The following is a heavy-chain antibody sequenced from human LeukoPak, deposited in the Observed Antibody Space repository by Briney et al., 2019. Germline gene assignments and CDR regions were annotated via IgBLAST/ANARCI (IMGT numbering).Heavy chain of an antibody. J-gene: IGHJ4*02. CDR2: ISYHGSNK. CDR1: GFTFSNYA. V-gene: IGHV3-30-3*01. D-gene: IGHD3-10*01. CDR3: ARDQKTYYYGSGSYFY. Sequence: GGSLRLSCAASGFTFSNYAMHWVRQAPGKGLEWVAVISYHGSNKYYADSVKGRFTISRDNSKNTLFLQMNSLRAEDTAVYYCARDQKTYYYGSGSYFYWGQGTLVTVSS.